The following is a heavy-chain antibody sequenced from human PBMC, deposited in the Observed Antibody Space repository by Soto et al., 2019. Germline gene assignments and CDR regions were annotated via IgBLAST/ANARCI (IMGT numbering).Heavy chain of an antibody. J-gene: IGHJ4*02. CDR3: ARDVDADFRTDFDY. Sequence: GGSLRLSCAASGFTFSDYYIHWIRRAPGKGLEWISYISGNGEIIQYAASARGRFTISRDNAENSVYLEMDRLRAEDTALYYCARDVDADFRTDFDYWGQGTLVTVSS. CDR2: ISGNGEII. CDR1: GFTFSDYY. V-gene: IGHV3-11*01. D-gene: IGHD4-17*01.